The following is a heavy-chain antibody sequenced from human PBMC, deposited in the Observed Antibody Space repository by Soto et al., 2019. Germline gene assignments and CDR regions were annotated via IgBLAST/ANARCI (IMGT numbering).Heavy chain of an antibody. CDR3: AKEAQWFGAPVLGY. V-gene: IGHV3-23*01. CDR2: ISGSGGST. Sequence: GGSLRLSCAASGFTFDDYGMSWVRQAPGKGLEWVSAISGSGGSTYYADSVKGRFTISRDNSKNTLYLQMNSLRAEDTAVYYCAKEAQWFGAPVLGYWGQGTLVTVSS. J-gene: IGHJ4*02. CDR1: GFTFDDYG. D-gene: IGHD3-10*01.